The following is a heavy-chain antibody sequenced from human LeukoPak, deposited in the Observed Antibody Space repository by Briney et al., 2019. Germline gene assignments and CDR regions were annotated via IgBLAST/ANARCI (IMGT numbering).Heavy chain of an antibody. CDR1: GYTFTTYP. J-gene: IGHJ4*02. Sequence: VASVKVSCKAAGYTFTTYPITWVRQAPGQGLEWMGWINPDNGNTIYAQKVQGRLTMTTDTFTTTAYMELRSLRSDDTAVYYCARVRTYSYGSGSYYWDYYFDYWGLGTLVTVSS. CDR3: ARVRTYSYGSGSYYWDYYFDY. V-gene: IGHV1-18*01. CDR2: INPDNGNT. D-gene: IGHD3-10*01.